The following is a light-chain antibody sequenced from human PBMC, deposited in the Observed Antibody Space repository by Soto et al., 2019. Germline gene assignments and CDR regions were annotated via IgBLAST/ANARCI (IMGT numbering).Light chain of an antibody. J-gene: IGKJ1*01. CDR1: QSVSSN. CDR2: DAS. Sequence: EIVMTQSPATLSVSPGERATLSCRASQSVSSNLAWYQQKPGQAPRLLIYDASTRATDIPARFSGSGSGTEFTLTIRSLQSEDFALYYCQQYNTWPRTFGQGTKVDIK. CDR3: QQYNTWPRT. V-gene: IGKV3-15*01.